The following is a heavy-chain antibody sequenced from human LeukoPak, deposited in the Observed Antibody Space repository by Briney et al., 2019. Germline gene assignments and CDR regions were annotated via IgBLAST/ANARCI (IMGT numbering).Heavy chain of an antibody. V-gene: IGHV3-7*01. Sequence: GGSLRLFCAASGFFFRDYWMHWVRQSPGKGMEWVANINQDGCEGYYADAEKGRFTISRDNAKNSLYLQMNKLRAEDTAVYYCSRSLDYWGQGALVTVSS. CDR2: INQDGCEG. CDR1: GFFFRDYW. CDR3: SRSLDY. J-gene: IGHJ4*02.